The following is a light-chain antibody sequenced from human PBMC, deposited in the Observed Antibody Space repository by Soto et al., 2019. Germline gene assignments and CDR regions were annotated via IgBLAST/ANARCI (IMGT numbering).Light chain of an antibody. J-gene: IGKJ4*01. CDR3: QQLSSWPPGVLT. CDR1: QSVSTN. V-gene: IGKV3-11*01. Sequence: EIVLTQSPATLSVSPGEEATLSCRASQSVSTNLAWYQQRPGQAPRLLIHDASIRATDIPARFSGSGSGTDFTLTNRSLEPEDFAVYSCQQLSSWPPGVLTFGGGTKVEIK. CDR2: DAS.